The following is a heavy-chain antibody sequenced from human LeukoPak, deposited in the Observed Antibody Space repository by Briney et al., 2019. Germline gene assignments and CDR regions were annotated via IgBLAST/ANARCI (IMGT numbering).Heavy chain of an antibody. CDR3: TRSGLTGMRTYPRTSSCYYGMDV. J-gene: IGHJ6*02. D-gene: IGHD1/OR15-1a*01. V-gene: IGHV4-34*01. Sequence: PSETLSLTCAVHGGSFSGYHWSWIRQSPGKGLEWIGEITYNGITNYNPSLKVTISVDTSKNLFSLKLSSVTAADTAVYFCTRSGLTGMRTYPRTSSCYYGMDVWGQGTAVTVSS. CDR2: ITYNGIT. CDR1: GGSFSGYH.